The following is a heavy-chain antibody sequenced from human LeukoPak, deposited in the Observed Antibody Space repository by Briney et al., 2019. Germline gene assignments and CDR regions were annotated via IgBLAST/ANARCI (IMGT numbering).Heavy chain of an antibody. CDR3: TSSWYNWNDDY. Sequence: GSLRLFCAASGIPFSKGWISWGRPASGEGVEWVCRIKSKTDGGTTDYAAPVKGRFTISRDDSKNTLYLQMNSLKTEDTAVYYCTSSWYNWNDDYWGQGTLVTVSS. J-gene: IGHJ4*02. CDR2: IKSKTDGGTT. CDR1: GIPFSKGW. D-gene: IGHD1-1*01. V-gene: IGHV3-15*01.